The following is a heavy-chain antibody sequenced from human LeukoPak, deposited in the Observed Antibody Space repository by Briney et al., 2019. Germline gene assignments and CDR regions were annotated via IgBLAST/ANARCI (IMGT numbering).Heavy chain of an antibody. CDR3: ARFFRTVWELPYY. J-gene: IGHJ4*02. CDR2: ISAYNGNT. D-gene: IGHD1-26*01. Sequence: GASVKVSCKASGGTFSSYAISWVRQAPGQGLEWMGWISAYNGNTNYAQKFHGRVTMTTDTSTSTAYMELRSLRSDDTAVYYCARFFRTVWELPYYWGPGTLVTVSS. V-gene: IGHV1-18*01. CDR1: GGTFSSYA.